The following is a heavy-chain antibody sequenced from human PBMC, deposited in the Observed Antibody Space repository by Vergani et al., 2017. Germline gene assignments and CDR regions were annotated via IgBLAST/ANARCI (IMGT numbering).Heavy chain of an antibody. V-gene: IGHV4-34*01. Sequence: QVQLQQWGAGLLKPSETLALTCAVYGGSFSGYYWSWIRQPPGKGLEWIGEINHSGSTNSNPSLKSRVPLSVDTSKNQFSLKLSSVTAADTAVYYCARDGXSSGWAYYYYGMDVWGQGTTVTVSS. CDR3: ARDGXSSGWAYYYYGMDV. J-gene: IGHJ6*02. CDR2: INHSGST. CDR1: GGSFSGYY. D-gene: IGHD6-19*01.